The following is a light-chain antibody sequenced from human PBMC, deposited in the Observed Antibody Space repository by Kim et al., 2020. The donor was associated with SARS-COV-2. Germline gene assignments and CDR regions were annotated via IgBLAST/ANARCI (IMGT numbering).Light chain of an antibody. Sequence: QAGLTQPTSVSKALGQTATLTCTGDSNNVGDQGAAWLQQHQGHPPKLLSYRGNSRPSGISERFSASRSGNTDSLTITGLQPEDEADYYCSALDSSLSAWVFGGGTKLTVL. CDR2: RGN. CDR3: SALDSSLSAWV. V-gene: IGLV10-54*02. J-gene: IGLJ3*02. CDR1: SNNVGDQG.